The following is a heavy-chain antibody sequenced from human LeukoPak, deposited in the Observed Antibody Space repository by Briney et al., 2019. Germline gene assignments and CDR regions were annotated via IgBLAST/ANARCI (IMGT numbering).Heavy chain of an antibody. J-gene: IGHJ1*01. CDR3: ARGGAARLHFQN. D-gene: IGHD6-6*01. CDR1: GGSISTYY. V-gene: IGHV4-59*01. Sequence: SETLSLTCTVSGGSISTYYWNWIRQPPGKGLEWIGDIYHSGSTNYNPSLQSRVTISVDTSKNQFSLNLNSVTAADTAVYYCARGGAARLHFQNWGQGTLVTVSS. CDR2: IYHSGST.